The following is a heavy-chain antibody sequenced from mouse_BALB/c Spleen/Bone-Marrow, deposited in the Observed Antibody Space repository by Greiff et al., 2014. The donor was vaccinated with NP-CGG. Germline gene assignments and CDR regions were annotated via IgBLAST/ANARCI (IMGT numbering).Heavy chain of an antibody. CDR1: GYTFTSYY. CDR2: INPSNGGT. V-gene: IGHV1S81*02. D-gene: IGHD3-1*01. CDR3: TRGLRAWFAY. J-gene: IGHJ3*01. Sequence: QVQLKQSGAELVKPGASVKLSCKASGYTFTSYYMYWVKQRPGQGLEWIGGINPSNGGTNFNEKFKSKATLTVDKSSSTAHMQLSSLTSEDSAVYYCTRGLRAWFAYWGQGTLVTVSA.